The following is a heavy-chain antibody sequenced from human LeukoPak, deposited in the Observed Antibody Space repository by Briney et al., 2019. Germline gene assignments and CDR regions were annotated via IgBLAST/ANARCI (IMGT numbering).Heavy chain of an antibody. J-gene: IGHJ4*02. Sequence: GGSLRLSCAPSLFTFSSYGMHWVRQAPGKGLEWVAVISYDGSNKYYADSVKGRFTITRDNSKNTLYLQMNSLRAEDTAVYYCAKGPLIPPLDYWGQGTLVTVPS. V-gene: IGHV3-30*18. CDR2: ISYDGSNK. CDR3: AKGPLIPPLDY. D-gene: IGHD2-21*01. CDR1: LFTFSSYG.